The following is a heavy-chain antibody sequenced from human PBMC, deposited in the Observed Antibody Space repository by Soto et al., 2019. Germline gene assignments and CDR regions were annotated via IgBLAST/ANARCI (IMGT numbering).Heavy chain of an antibody. Sequence: LRLSCAASGFTFSSYAMSWVRQAPGKGLEWVSAISGSGGSTYYADSVKGRFTISRDNSKNTLYLQMNSLRAEDTAVYYCAKSLAYYYDSSGYYGVLYYGMDVWGQGTTVTVSS. CDR1: GFTFSSYA. CDR2: ISGSGGST. V-gene: IGHV3-23*01. CDR3: AKSLAYYYDSSGYYGVLYYGMDV. D-gene: IGHD3-22*01. J-gene: IGHJ6*02.